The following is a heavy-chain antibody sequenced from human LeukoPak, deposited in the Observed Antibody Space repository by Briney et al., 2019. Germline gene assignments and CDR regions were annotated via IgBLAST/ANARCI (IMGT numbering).Heavy chain of an antibody. Sequence: PGGSLRLSCAASGFTFSSYSMNWVRQAPGKGLEWVSSISSSSSYIYYADSVKGRFTISRDNAKNSLYLQMNSLRAEDTAVYYCAKLVGSSPQYGMDVWGKGTTVTVSS. J-gene: IGHJ6*04. CDR1: GFTFSSYS. V-gene: IGHV3-21*01. D-gene: IGHD6-13*01. CDR2: ISSSSSYI. CDR3: AKLVGSSPQYGMDV.